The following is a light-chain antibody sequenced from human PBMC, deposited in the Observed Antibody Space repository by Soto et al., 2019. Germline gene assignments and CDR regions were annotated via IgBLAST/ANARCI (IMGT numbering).Light chain of an antibody. CDR2: EES. CDR3: QQLYTLPFT. J-gene: IGKJ5*01. Sequence: DIQLTQSPSLLFASIGDRVTITFRDSHDISTFLAWYQQKPGKAPKLLIYEESTLQSGVPSRFSGSGSGTEFTLTISGLLPEDFAAYHCQQLYTLPFTFGQGTRLEIK. V-gene: IGKV1-9*01. CDR1: HDISTF.